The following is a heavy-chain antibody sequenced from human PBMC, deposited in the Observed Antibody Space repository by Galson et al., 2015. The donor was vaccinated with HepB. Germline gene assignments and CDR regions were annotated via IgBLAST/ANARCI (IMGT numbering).Heavy chain of an antibody. J-gene: IGHJ4*02. Sequence: SLRLSCAASGFTFSSYAMHWVRQAPGKGLEWVAVISYDGSNKYYADSVKGRFTISRDNSKNTLYLQMNSLRAEDTAVYYCAKDLMGTTVNDYWGQGTLVTVSS. D-gene: IGHD4-17*01. CDR1: GFTFSSYA. CDR3: AKDLMGTTVNDY. CDR2: ISYDGSNK. V-gene: IGHV3-30*04.